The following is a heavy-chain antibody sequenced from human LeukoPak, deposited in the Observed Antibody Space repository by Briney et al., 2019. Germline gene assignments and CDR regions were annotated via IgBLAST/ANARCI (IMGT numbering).Heavy chain of an antibody. CDR2: IKQDGNGK. D-gene: IGHD6-19*01. CDR1: GFSFSDYY. Sequence: GGSLRLSCAASGFSFSDYYMSWIRQAPGKGLEWVANIKQDGNGKYYVDSVKGRFTISRDNAKSSLYLQMNSLRAEDTAVYYCARLPAPSGWFYFDPWGQGTLVTVSS. J-gene: IGHJ5*02. CDR3: ARLPAPSGWFYFDP. V-gene: IGHV3-7*01.